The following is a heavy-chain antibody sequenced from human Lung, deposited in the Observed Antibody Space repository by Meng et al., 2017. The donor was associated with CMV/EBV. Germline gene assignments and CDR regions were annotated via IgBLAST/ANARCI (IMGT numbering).Heavy chain of an antibody. D-gene: IGHD2-2*01. Sequence: GGSLRLSCAAPGFTFSDYGVHWVRQAPGKGLEWVTVISFDGNEKYYADSVKGRFTISRDNSKNTLSLQMNSLRPEDTAVYYCARAMRGPYCTSTTCPTANYYNYGMDVWGQGTTVXVSS. CDR1: GFTFSDYG. J-gene: IGHJ6*02. CDR3: ARAMRGPYCTSTTCPTANYYNYGMDV. CDR2: ISFDGNEK. V-gene: IGHV3-30*04.